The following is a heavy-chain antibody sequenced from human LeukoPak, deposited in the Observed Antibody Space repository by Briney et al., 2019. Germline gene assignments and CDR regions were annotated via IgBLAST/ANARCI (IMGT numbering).Heavy chain of an antibody. CDR3: ARRDFSGNYYVDY. CDR2: ITSSSTYI. D-gene: IGHD1-26*01. V-gene: IGHV3-21*01. CDR1: GFTFSNAW. Sequence: GGSLRLSCAASGFTFSNAWMSWVRQAPGKGLEWVSSITSSSTYIYYADSVKGRFTISRDNAKNSLYLQMNSLRAEDAAVYYCARRDFSGNYYVDYWGQGTLVTVSS. J-gene: IGHJ4*02.